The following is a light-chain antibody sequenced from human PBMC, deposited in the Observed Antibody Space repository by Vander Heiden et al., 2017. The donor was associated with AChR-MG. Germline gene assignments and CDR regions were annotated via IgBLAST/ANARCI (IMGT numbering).Light chain of an antibody. Sequence: QSVLTQPPSVSGTPGQRVAISCSYIGRKTINWYQQRPGSAPKLLIHRNDQRPSGVPDRFSGSKSATSASLAIRGLQSGDEAEYYCAAWDDSLKDLLFGGGTKLTVL. CDR3: AAWDDSLKDLL. CDR1: YIGRKT. CDR2: RND. V-gene: IGLV1-44*01. J-gene: IGLJ2*01.